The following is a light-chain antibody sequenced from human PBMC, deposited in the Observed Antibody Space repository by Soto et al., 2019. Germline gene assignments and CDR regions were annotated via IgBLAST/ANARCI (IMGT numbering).Light chain of an antibody. J-gene: IGKJ5*01. CDR2: AAS. CDR1: EGISNS. Sequence: DIQMTQSPSSLSASVGDRVTITCRASEGISNSLAWYQQKPGKPPKLLIYAASTLQPGVPSRISGSGSGTDCTLTISSLQPDEVATYYCQRYNSAPFPFGPGTRLEIK. V-gene: IGKV1-27*01. CDR3: QRYNSAPFP.